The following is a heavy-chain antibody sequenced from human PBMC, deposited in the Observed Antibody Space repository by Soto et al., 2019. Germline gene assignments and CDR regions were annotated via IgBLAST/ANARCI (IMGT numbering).Heavy chain of an antibody. J-gene: IGHJ4*02. D-gene: IGHD6-25*01. CDR3: ARSGRPLTEFHS. CDR2: IYYTGST. V-gene: IGHV4-30-4*01. CDR1: GGSINSGDSF. Sequence: PSETLSLTCSVSGGSINSGDSFWNWIRHTPGKGLEWIGFIYYTGSTYCSPSLRSRCSMSLDTSENQFSLKLSSVTAADTAVYYCARSGRPLTEFHSWGQGILVTVSS.